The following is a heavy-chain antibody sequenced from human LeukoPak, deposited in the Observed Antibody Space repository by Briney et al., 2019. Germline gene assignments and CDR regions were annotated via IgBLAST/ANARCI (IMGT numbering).Heavy chain of an antibody. CDR2: IASKTDGGAT. CDR1: GLTVTNAW. CDR3: TTGIRGD. D-gene: IGHD3-10*01. J-gene: IGHJ4*02. Sequence: GGSLRLSCSASGLTVTNAWMNWVRQAPGEGLDWVGRIASKTDGGATDYAAPVKGRLTISRDDSKNTLNLQMNSLKTEDTAVYYCTTGIRGDWGQGTLVTVSS. V-gene: IGHV3-15*07.